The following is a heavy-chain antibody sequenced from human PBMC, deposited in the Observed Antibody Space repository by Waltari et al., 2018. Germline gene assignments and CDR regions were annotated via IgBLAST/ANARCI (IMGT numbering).Heavy chain of an antibody. D-gene: IGHD2-21*02. CDR2: IIPIFGTA. J-gene: IGHJ4*02. CDR3: AGVAPPRDIVVVAATKYYVDY. CDR1: GGTFSSYA. Sequence: QVQLVQSGAEVKKPGSSVKVSCKASGGTFSSYAISWVRQAPGQGLEWMGGIIPIFGTASYAPKFQGRVTKTADEYTSTGYMEVRSLGSEDTAVDYCAGVAPPRDIVVVAATKYYVDYWGQGTLVTVSS. V-gene: IGHV1-69*01.